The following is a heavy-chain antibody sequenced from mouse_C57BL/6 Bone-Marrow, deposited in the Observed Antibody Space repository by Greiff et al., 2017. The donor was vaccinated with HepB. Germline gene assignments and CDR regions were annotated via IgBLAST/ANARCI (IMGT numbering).Heavy chain of an antibody. J-gene: IGHJ4*01. D-gene: IGHD1-2*01. CDR2: IYPGSGST. Sequence: QVQLQQPGAELVKPGASVKMSCKASGYTFTSYWITWVKQRPGQGLEWIGDIYPGSGSTNYNEKFKSKATLTVDTSSSTAYMQLSSLTSEDSAVYYCARRGGITKADYYAMDYWGQGTSVTGSS. V-gene: IGHV1-55*01. CDR1: GYTFTSYW. CDR3: ARRGGITKADYYAMDY.